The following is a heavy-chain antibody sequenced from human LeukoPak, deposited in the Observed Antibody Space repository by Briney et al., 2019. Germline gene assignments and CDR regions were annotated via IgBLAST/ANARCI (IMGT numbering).Heavy chain of an antibody. V-gene: IGHV3-48*01. CDR3: ARAEMATILNY. CDR1: GFTFSSYS. CDR2: ISSSSSTI. D-gene: IGHD5-24*01. Sequence: GGSLRLSCATSGFTFSSYSMNWVRQAPGKGLEWVSYISSSSSTIYYADSVKGRFTISRDNAKNSLYLQMNSLRAEDTAVYYCARAEMATILNYWGQGTLVTVSS. J-gene: IGHJ4*02.